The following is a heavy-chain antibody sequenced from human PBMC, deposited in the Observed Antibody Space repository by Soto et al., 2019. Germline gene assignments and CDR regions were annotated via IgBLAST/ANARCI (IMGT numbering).Heavy chain of an antibody. Sequence: SETLSLTCSVSGTFVSSRDYHWTWIRQSPARGLEWIGFISYGGIVNYDPSLEKRVTMSLDTSTNQFSMSLKSVTAADTAIYYCTRQLGSTVFDYWGPGNLVTVSS. CDR2: ISYGGIV. J-gene: IGHJ4*02. CDR3: TRQLGSTVFDY. V-gene: IGHV4-61*08. D-gene: IGHD4-17*01. CDR1: GTFVSSRDYH.